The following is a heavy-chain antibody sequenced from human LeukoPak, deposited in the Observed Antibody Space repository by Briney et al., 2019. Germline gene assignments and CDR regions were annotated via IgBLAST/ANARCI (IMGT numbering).Heavy chain of an antibody. CDR2: INHSGST. V-gene: IGHV4-34*01. D-gene: IGHD3-10*01. Sequence: SETLSLTCAVYGGSFSGYYWSWIRQPPGKGLEWIGEINHSGSTNYNPSLKSRVTISVDTSKNQFSLKLSSVTAADTAVYYCAREVGSDYGSGDWFDPWGQGTLVTVSS. CDR1: GGSFSGYY. J-gene: IGHJ5*02. CDR3: AREVGSDYGSGDWFDP.